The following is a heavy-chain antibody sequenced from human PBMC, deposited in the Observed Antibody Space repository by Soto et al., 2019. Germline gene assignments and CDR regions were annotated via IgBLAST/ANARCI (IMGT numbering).Heavy chain of an antibody. J-gene: IGHJ4*02. CDR1: GGSISSYY. Sequence: PSETLSLTCTVSGGSISSYYWSWIRQPPGKGLEWIGYIYYSGSTNYNPSLKSRVTISVDTSKNQFSLKLSSVTAADTAVYYCARGSSGWPYYFDYWGQGTLVTV. CDR2: IYYSGST. V-gene: IGHV4-59*01. CDR3: ARGSSGWPYYFDY. D-gene: IGHD6-19*01.